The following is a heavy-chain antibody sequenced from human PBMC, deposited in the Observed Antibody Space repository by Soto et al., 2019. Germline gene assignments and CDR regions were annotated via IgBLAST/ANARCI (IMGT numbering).Heavy chain of an antibody. CDR2: IIPILGIA. V-gene: IGHV1-69*04. CDR1: GGTFSSYT. J-gene: IGHJ5*02. CDR3: ARDNGIVVVPAAIGVRYWFDP. D-gene: IGHD2-2*02. Sequence: SVKVSCKASGGTFSSYTISWVRQAPGQGLEWMGRIIPILGIANYAQKFQGRVTITADKSTSTAYMELSSLRSEDTAVYYCARDNGIVVVPAAIGVRYWFDPWGQGTLVTVSS.